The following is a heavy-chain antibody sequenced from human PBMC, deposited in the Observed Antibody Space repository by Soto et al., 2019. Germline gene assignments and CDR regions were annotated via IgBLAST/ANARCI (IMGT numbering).Heavy chain of an antibody. J-gene: IGHJ6*02. V-gene: IGHV3-53*01. D-gene: IGHD6-6*01. CDR2: IYSGGST. CDR1: GFTVSSNY. CDR3: ARSSYVREAVNYYGMDI. Sequence: GGSLRLSCAASGFTVSSNYMSWVRQAPGKGLEWVSVIYSGGSTSYADSVKGRFTISRDNSKNTVYLQMNSLRAEDTAVYYCARSSYVREAVNYYGMDIWGQGTTVTVSS.